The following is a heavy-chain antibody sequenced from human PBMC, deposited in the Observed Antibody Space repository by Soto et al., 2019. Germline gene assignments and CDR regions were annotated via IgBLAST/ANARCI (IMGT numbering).Heavy chain of an antibody. Sequence: QVQLVQSGAEVKKPGSSVKVSCKASAGTFSCYGISRVRQAPGQGLEWMGGIMPNFGTPKYAQKFQGRVTITADESTSTSYMELSRLTSEDTAVYYCASVRSWKSYYCDSSVPYVYGLDVCAQGHTVTVSS. CDR2: IMPNFGTP. V-gene: IGHV1-69*01. CDR1: AGTFSCYG. CDR3: ASVRSWKSYYCDSSVPYVYGLDV. D-gene: IGHD3-22*01. J-gene: IGHJ6*02.